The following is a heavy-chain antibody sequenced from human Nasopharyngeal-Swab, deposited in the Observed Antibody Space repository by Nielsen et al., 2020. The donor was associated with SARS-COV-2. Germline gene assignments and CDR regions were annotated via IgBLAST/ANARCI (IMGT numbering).Heavy chain of an antibody. CDR1: GYTFTSYA. Sequence: ASVKVSCKASGYTFTSYAMHWVRQAPGQRLEWMGWINAGNGNTKYSQKFQGRVTITRDTSTSTAYMELRSLRSDDTAVYYCARDPAFKDPANGDYYYYGMDVWGQGTTVTVSS. CDR2: INAGNGNT. V-gene: IGHV1-3*01. J-gene: IGHJ6*02. CDR3: ARDPAFKDPANGDYYYYGMDV. D-gene: IGHD2-15*01.